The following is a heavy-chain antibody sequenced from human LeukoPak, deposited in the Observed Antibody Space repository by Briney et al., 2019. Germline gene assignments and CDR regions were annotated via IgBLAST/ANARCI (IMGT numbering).Heavy chain of an antibody. V-gene: IGHV5-51*01. CDR1: GYTFTDYC. Sequence: GESLKIPCQGSGYTFTDYCIAWVRQMPGKGLEWMGIIYPGDSDTRYSPSFQGQVTISADKSTTTAYLQWRSLKASDTAIYFCARLADTTSWGQGTLVTVSS. CDR2: IYPGDSDT. D-gene: IGHD1-26*01. J-gene: IGHJ5*02. CDR3: ARLADTTS.